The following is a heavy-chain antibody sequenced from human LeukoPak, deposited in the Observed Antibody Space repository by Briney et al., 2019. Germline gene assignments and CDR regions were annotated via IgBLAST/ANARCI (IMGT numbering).Heavy chain of an antibody. D-gene: IGHD3-22*01. Sequence: SETLSLTCTLSGGSISSSNYYWAWIRQPPGKGLEWIGSIHYSGNTYYNPSLKSRVTISVDTSKNQFSLTLNSTTAADTSVYYCARNDGYFYLGAYDIWGQGTMVTVSS. CDR3: ARNDGYFYLGAYDI. V-gene: IGHV4-39*07. CDR2: IHYSGNT. CDR1: GGSISSSNYY. J-gene: IGHJ3*02.